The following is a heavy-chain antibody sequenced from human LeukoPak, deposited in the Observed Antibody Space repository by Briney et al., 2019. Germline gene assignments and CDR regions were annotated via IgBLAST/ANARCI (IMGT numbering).Heavy chain of an antibody. Sequence: GGSLRLSCAASGFTFSNYATSWVRQAPRKGLEWVSTFCGSGGSTYYAGSVKGRFTISRDNSKNTLYLQVNSLRAEDTAVYYCAKDTLWFGEVGYFDYWGQGTLVTVSS. CDR2: FCGSGGST. V-gene: IGHV3-23*01. D-gene: IGHD3-10*01. J-gene: IGHJ4*02. CDR1: GFTFSNYA. CDR3: AKDTLWFGEVGYFDY.